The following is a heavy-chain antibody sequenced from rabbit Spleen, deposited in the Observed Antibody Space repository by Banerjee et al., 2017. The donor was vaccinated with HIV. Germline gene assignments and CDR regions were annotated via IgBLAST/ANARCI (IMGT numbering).Heavy chain of an antibody. CDR3: ARRDAGSRGNNL. CDR1: GFSFSSSDY. J-gene: IGHJ4*01. CDR2: IAGTSSGFT. Sequence: QSLEESGGDLVKPGASLTLTCKASGFSFSSSDYMCWVRQAPGKGLEWIACIAGTSSGFTYSATWAKGRFTCSKTSSTTVTLQVTSLTAADTATYFCARRDAGSRGNNLWGQGTLVTVS. D-gene: IGHD4-2*01. V-gene: IGHV1S40*01.